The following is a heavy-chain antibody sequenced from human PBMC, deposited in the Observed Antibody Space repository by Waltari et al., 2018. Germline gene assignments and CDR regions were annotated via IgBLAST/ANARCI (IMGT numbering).Heavy chain of an antibody. D-gene: IGHD6-19*01. CDR2: INSDGSST. CDR3: ARAGYSSGWLLALN. V-gene: IGHV3-74*02. Sequence: VQLVESGGGVVQPGRSLRLSCAASGFTFSSYWMHWVRQAPGKGLVWVSRINSDGSSTSYADSVKGRFTISRDNAKNTLYLQMNSLRAEDTAVYYCARAGYSSGWLLALNWGQGTLVTVSS. J-gene: IGHJ4*02. CDR1: GFTFSSYW.